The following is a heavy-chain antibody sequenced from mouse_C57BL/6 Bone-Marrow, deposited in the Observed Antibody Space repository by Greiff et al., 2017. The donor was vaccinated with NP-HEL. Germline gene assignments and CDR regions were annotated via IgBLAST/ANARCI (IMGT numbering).Heavy chain of an antibody. J-gene: IGHJ3*01. CDR3: ARDKDYGSSQFAY. D-gene: IGHD1-1*01. CDR2: ISDGGSYT. CDR1: GFTFSSYA. Sequence: EVQLVESGGGLVKPGGSLKLSCAASGFTFSSYAMSWVRQTPEKRLEWVATISDGGSYTYYPDNVKGRFTISRDKAKNNLYLQMSHLKSEDTAMYYCARDKDYGSSQFAYWGQGTLVTVSA. V-gene: IGHV5-4*01.